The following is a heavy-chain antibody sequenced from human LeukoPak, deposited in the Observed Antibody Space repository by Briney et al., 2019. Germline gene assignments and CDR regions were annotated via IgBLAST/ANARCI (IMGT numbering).Heavy chain of an antibody. D-gene: IGHD6-19*01. CDR3: ARQEYSSGWYADY. CDR1: GGSISSSSYY. Sequence: PSETLSLTCAVYGGSISSSSYYWGWIRQPPGKGLEWIGSIYYSGSTYYNPSLKSRVTISVDTSKNQFSLKLSSVTAADTAVYYCARQEYSSGWYADYWGQGTLVTVSS. CDR2: IYYSGST. J-gene: IGHJ4*02. V-gene: IGHV4-39*01.